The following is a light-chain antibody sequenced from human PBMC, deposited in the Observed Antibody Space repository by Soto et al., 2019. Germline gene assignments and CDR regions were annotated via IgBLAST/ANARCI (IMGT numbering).Light chain of an antibody. CDR1: QDIRND. J-gene: IGKJ1*01. Sequence: AIQMTQSPSSLSASVGDRVSPTCRASQDIRNDLGWYQQKPGMAPRFLIYAASNLQSGVPSRFSGSGSGTDFTLTISSLQPEDFATYYCVQHYNYHPTFGQGTKVDIK. V-gene: IGKV1-6*01. CDR2: AAS. CDR3: VQHYNYHPT.